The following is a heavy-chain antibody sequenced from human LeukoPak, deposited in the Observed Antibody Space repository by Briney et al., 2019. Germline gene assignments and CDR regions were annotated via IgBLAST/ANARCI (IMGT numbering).Heavy chain of an antibody. D-gene: IGHD4-17*01. V-gene: IGHV4-39*01. CDR3: ARINDYGFDY. CDR1: GGSISISSYF. Sequence: SETLSLTCTVSGGSISISSYFWGWIRQPPGKGLEWIGSIYYGGSTYYNPSLKSRVTISVDTSKNQFSLKLSSVTAADTAVYSCARINDYGFDYWGQGTLVTVSS. J-gene: IGHJ4*02. CDR2: IYYGGST.